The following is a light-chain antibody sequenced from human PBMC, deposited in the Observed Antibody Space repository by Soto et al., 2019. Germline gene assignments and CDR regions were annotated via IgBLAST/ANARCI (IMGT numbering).Light chain of an antibody. J-gene: IGLJ2*01. CDR3: ETWDSSLSAAV. Sequence: QSVLTQPPSVSAAPGQKVTISCSGSSSNIGNNYVSWYQQLPGTAPKLLIFHNNKRPSGIPDRFSGSKSGTSATLGITGLQTGDEADYYCETWDSSLSAAVFGGGTKVTVL. CDR1: SSNIGNNY. CDR2: HNN. V-gene: IGLV1-51*01.